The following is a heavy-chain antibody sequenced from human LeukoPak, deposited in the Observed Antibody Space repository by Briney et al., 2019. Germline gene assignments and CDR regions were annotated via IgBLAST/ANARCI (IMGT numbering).Heavy chain of an antibody. Sequence: SETLSLTCTVSGGSISSSNYYWGWIRQPPGKGLEWIGSIYYTGNTYYNPSLKSRVTISVDTSKNQFSLKLSSVTAADTAVYYCARLPGWDYYYYMDVWGKGTTVTISS. J-gene: IGHJ6*03. V-gene: IGHV4-39*07. D-gene: IGHD6-19*01. CDR2: IYYTGNT. CDR1: GGSISSSNYY. CDR3: ARLPGWDYYYYMDV.